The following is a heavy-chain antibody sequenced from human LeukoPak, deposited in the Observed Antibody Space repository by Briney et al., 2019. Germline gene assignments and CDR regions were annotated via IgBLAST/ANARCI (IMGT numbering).Heavy chain of an antibody. D-gene: IGHD3-10*01. CDR1: GGTFSSYA. Sequence: SVKVSCKASGGTFSSYAISWVRQAPGQGLEWMGGIIPIFGIANYAQKFQGRVTITADKSTGTAYMELSSLRSEDTAVYYCASASSSYGSGSYHKYWGQGTLVTVSS. CDR3: ASASSSYGSGSYHKY. J-gene: IGHJ4*02. CDR2: IIPIFGIA. V-gene: IGHV1-69*17.